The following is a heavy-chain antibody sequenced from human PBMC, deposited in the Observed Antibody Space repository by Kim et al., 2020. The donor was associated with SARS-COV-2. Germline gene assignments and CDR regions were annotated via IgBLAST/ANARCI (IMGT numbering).Heavy chain of an antibody. Sequence: ASVKVSCKASGYTFTGYYMHWVRQAPGQGLEWMGRINPNSGGTNYAQKFQGRVTMTRDTSISTAYMELSRLRSDDTAVYYCARAEGITIFGVLISGYYYGMDVWRQGTTVTVSS. CDR2: INPNSGGT. J-gene: IGHJ6*02. CDR1: GYTFTGYY. D-gene: IGHD3-3*01. CDR3: ARAEGITIFGVLISGYYYGMDV. V-gene: IGHV1-2*06.